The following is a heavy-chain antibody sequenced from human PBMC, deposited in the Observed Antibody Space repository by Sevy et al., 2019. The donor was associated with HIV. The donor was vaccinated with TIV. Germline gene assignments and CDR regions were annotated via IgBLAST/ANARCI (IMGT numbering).Heavy chain of an antibody. J-gene: IGHJ4*02. V-gene: IGHV3-23*01. CDR2: ISGSGGSGDKT. Sequence: GGSLRLSCAASGFTFSSYAMNWVRQAPGKGLEWVSGISGSGGSGDKTNYADSVKGRFTISRDDSKNSLYLQLNSLRAEDTAIYYCARKYDNRGYFDYWGQGTLVTVSS. CDR1: GFTFSSYA. D-gene: IGHD3-22*01. CDR3: ARKYDNRGYFDY.